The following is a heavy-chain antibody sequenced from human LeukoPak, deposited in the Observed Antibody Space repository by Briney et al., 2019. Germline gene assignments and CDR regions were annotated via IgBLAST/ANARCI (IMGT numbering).Heavy chain of an antibody. D-gene: IGHD1-7*01. CDR2: IYYSGST. V-gene: IGHV4-59*12. Sequence: SETLSLTCTVSGGSISSYYWSWIRQPPGKGLEWIGYIYYSGSTNYNPSLKSRVTISVDTFKNQFSLKLRSVTAADTAVYYCARLFGNYQNYFDYWGQGTLVTVSS. CDR3: ARLFGNYQNYFDY. J-gene: IGHJ4*02. CDR1: GGSISSYY.